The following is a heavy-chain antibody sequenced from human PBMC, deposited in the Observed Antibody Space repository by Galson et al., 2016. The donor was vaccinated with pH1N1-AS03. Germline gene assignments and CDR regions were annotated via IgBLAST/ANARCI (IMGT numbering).Heavy chain of an antibody. Sequence: SLRLSCAASGFSFSSYGMSWVRQAPGKGLEWVSVISGSGGITYFADPVKGRFSISRDNSKNTLFLQMNGLRAEDTAVYFCAKGRSYSAYGSCDYWGQGTLVTVSS. V-gene: IGHV3-23*01. D-gene: IGHD5-12*01. CDR2: ISGSGGIT. J-gene: IGHJ4*02. CDR3: AKGRSYSAYGSCDY. CDR1: GFSFSSYG.